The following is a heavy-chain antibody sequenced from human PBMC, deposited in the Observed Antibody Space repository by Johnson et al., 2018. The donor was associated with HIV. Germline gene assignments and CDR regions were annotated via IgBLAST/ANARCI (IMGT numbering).Heavy chain of an antibody. CDR3: ARVRYNWNYEIDAFDI. J-gene: IGHJ3*02. D-gene: IGHD1-7*01. V-gene: IGHV3-20*04. CDR2: INWNGGST. CDR1: GFSFDDYG. Sequence: VQLVESGGGVVRPGGSLRLSCTASGFSFDDYGMNWVRQAPGKGLEWVTGINWNGGSTGYADSVKGRFTISRDNSKNTLYLQMNSLRAEDTAVYYCARVRYNWNYEIDAFDIWGQGTMVTVSS.